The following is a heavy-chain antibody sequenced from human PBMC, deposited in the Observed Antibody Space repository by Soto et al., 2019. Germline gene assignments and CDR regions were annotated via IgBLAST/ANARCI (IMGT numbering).Heavy chain of an antibody. D-gene: IGHD6-13*01. V-gene: IGHV3-74*01. CDR1: GFTFSRYW. CDR3: VRDHGIAATDYYDAFNI. J-gene: IGHJ3*02. CDR2: IKSDGSST. Sequence: EVQLVESGGGLVQPGGSLRLSCAASGFTFSRYWMHWVRQAPGKGLVWVSRIKSDGSSTTYADSVKGRFTMSRDNTKNTLYLQMTRLRAQATALYYCVRDHGIAATDYYDAFNIWAQGTMVTVSS.